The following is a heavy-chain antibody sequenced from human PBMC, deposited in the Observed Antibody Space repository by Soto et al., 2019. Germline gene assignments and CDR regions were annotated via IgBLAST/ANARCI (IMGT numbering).Heavy chain of an antibody. CDR3: ARVGVAGTFDY. Sequence: QVQLVQYGAELKKPGASVQVSCTDSGYTLTSYGISWVRQAPGQGLEWMGWISAYNGNTNYAQKLQGRVTMTTDTSTSTAYMELRSLRSDDTAVYYCARVGVAGTFDYWGQGTLVTVSS. D-gene: IGHD6-19*01. CDR1: GYTLTSYG. V-gene: IGHV1-18*01. J-gene: IGHJ4*02. CDR2: ISAYNGNT.